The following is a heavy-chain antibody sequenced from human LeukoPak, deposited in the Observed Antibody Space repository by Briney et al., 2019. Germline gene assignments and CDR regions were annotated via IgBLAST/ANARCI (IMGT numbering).Heavy chain of an antibody. Sequence: PGGSLRLSCAASGFTFSSYGMHWVRQAPGKGLEWVAVISYDGSNKYYADSVKGRFTISRDNSKNTLYLQMNSLRAEDTAVYYCAKALGGYYDSSGYFDYWGQGTLVTVSS. CDR2: ISYDGSNK. CDR1: GFTFSSYG. J-gene: IGHJ4*02. D-gene: IGHD3-22*01. CDR3: AKALGGYYDSSGYFDY. V-gene: IGHV3-30*18.